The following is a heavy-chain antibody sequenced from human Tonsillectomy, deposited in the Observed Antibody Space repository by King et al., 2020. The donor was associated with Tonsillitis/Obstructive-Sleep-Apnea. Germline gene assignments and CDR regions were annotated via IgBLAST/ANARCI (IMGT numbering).Heavy chain of an antibody. D-gene: IGHD3-10*01. CDR3: ARGTMIQGVPEGV. CDR2: ISDSRNS. V-gene: IGHV3-11*05. J-gene: IGHJ6*04. Sequence: QVQLVESGGGLVKPGGSLRLSCAASGFTFSDYYMTWVRQVPGKGLEWVAVISDSRNSKYADFVKGRFPISRDNAKNSLYLEMHSLRAEDPAVYYCARGTMIQGVPEGVWGKGTTVTVSS. CDR1: GFTFSDYY.